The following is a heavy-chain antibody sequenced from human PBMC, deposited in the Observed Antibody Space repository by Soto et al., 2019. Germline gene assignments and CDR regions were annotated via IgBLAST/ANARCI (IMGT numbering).Heavy chain of an antibody. CDR1: GYTFTTYW. J-gene: IGHJ5*02. CDR3: ARRHIAATGIDPWFDP. D-gene: IGHD6-13*01. Sequence: HGESLKISCKASGYTFTTYWVAWVRQMPGKGLEWMGSIYPGDSDTRYSPSFQGQVTISADKSISSAYLQWSSLKASDTAMYYCARRHIAATGIDPWFDPWGQGTLVTVSS. V-gene: IGHV5-51*01. CDR2: IYPGDSDT.